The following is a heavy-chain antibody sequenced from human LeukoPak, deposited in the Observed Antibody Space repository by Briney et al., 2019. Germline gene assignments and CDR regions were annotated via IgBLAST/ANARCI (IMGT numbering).Heavy chain of an antibody. Sequence: GGSLRLSCAASGFTVSSNYMSWVRQAPGKGLEWVSVIYSGGSTYYADSVKGRFTISRDNSKNTLYLQMNSLRAEDTAVYYCARDGKYGGKYFQHWGQGTLVAVSS. CDR1: GFTVSSNY. CDR2: IYSGGST. D-gene: IGHD4-23*01. J-gene: IGHJ1*01. CDR3: ARDGKYGGKYFQH. V-gene: IGHV3-66*01.